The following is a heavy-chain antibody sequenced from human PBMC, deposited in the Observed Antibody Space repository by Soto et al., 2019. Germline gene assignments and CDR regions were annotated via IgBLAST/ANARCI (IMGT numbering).Heavy chain of an antibody. CDR2: ISWNSGSI. D-gene: IGHD2-15*01. V-gene: IGHV3-9*01. Sequence: EVQLVESGGGLVQPGRSLRLSCAASGFTFDDYAMHWVRQAPGKGLEWVSGISWNSGSIGYADSVKGRFTISRDNAKNSLYLQMNSLRAEDKALYYCAKEYCSGGSFPNWFDPWGQGTLVTVSS. CDR3: AKEYCSGGSFPNWFDP. CDR1: GFTFDDYA. J-gene: IGHJ5*02.